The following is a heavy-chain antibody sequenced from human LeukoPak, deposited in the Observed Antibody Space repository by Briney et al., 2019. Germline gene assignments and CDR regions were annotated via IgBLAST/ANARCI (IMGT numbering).Heavy chain of an antibody. CDR1: RFTFSNYA. Sequence: GWSLRVPCAASRFTFSNYAMTWLRQAPGKGLECVSGINGGGDNAYYTNSVKGRFTISRDNSKNTLYLQMNSLRAEETAVYHCAKTNGYFDSWGQGTLVTVSS. CDR2: INGGGDNA. V-gene: IGHV3-23*01. CDR3: AKTNGYFDS. J-gene: IGHJ4*02.